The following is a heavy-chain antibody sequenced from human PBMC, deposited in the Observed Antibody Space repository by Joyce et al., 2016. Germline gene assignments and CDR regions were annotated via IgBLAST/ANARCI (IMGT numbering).Heavy chain of an antibody. J-gene: IGHJ4*02. D-gene: IGHD2-15*01. Sequence: QVQLVESGGGVVQPGRSLRLSCGASGFSFSSYAMHWVRQAPGKGLEWVAVISYDGSNKYYADSGKGRFTISRDNSKNTLYLQMNSLRAEDTAVYYCAKRGIGLNPRSSSGGVWSLDYWGQGTLVTVSS. CDR1: GFSFSSYA. CDR3: AKRGIGLNPRSSSGGVWSLDY. CDR2: ISYDGSNK. V-gene: IGHV3-30*18.